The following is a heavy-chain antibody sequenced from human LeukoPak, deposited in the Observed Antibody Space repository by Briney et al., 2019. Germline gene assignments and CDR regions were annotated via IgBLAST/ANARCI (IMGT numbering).Heavy chain of an antibody. CDR1: GGSISSYY. J-gene: IGHJ5*02. V-gene: IGHV4-59*01. CDR2: IYYSGST. D-gene: IGHD2-21*01. CDR3: ARDLYYNWFDP. Sequence: PSQTLSLTCTVSGGSISSYYWSWIRQPPGKGLEWIGYIYYSGSTNYNPSLKSRVTISVDTSKNQFSLKLSSVTAADTAVYYCARDLYYNWFDPWGQGTLVTVSS.